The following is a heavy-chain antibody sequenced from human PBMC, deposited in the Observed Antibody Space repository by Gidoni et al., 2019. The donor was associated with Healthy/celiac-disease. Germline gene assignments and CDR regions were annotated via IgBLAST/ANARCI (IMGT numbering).Heavy chain of an antibody. V-gene: IGHV4-39*01. CDR1: GGSISSSSYY. J-gene: IGHJ4*02. CDR3: ASQAGYSSGWYKS. CDR2: IYYSGST. Sequence: QLQLQESGPGLVKPSETLSLTCTVSGGSISSSSYYWGWIRQPPGKGLEWIGSIYYSGSTYYTPSLKSRVTISVDTSKNQFSLKLSSVTAADTAVYYCASQAGYSSGWYKSWGQGTLVTVSS. D-gene: IGHD6-19*01.